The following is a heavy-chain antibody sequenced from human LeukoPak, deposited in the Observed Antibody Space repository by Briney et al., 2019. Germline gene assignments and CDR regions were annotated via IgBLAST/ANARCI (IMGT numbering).Heavy chain of an antibody. Sequence: GGSLRLSCAASGLTFSSYSMNWVRQAPGKGLEWVSSISSSSSYIYYADSVKGRFTISRDNAKNSLYLQMNSLRAEDTAVYYCARAGYCSSTSCSYYFDYWGQGTLVTVSS. V-gene: IGHV3-21*01. D-gene: IGHD2-2*01. CDR2: ISSSSSYI. CDR3: ARAGYCSSTSCSYYFDY. J-gene: IGHJ4*02. CDR1: GLTFSSYS.